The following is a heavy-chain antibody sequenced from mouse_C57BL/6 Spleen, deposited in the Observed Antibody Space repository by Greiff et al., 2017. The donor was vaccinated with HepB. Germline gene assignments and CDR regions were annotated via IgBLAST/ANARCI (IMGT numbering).Heavy chain of an antibody. CDR3: ARGRGNYDLDY. V-gene: IGHV1-64*01. CDR1: GYTFTSYW. J-gene: IGHJ2*01. CDR2: IHPNSGST. Sequence: VQLQQPGAELVKPGASVKLSCKASGYTFTSYWIHWVKQRPGQGLEWIGMIHPNSGSTNYNEKFKSKATLTVDKSSSTAYMQLSSLTSEDSAVYYCARGRGNYDLDYWGQGTTLTVSS. D-gene: IGHD2-1*01.